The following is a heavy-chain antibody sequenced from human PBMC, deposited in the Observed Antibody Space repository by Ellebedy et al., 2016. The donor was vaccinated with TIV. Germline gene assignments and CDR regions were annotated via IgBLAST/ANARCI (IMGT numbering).Heavy chain of an antibody. V-gene: IGHV3-33*01. CDR1: GFTFSGYG. J-gene: IGHJ3*02. CDR3: ARDFGGSSWLLDAFDI. Sequence: GGSLRLSXAASGFTFSGYGMHWVRQAPGKGLEWVAVIWDDGSNKYYADSVKGRFTISRDNSKNTLYLQMNSLRAEDTAVYYCARDFGGSSWLLDAFDIWGRGTMVTVSS. CDR2: IWDDGSNK. D-gene: IGHD6-13*01.